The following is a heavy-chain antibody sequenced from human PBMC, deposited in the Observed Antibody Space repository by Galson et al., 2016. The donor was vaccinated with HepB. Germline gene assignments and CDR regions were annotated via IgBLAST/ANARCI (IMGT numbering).Heavy chain of an antibody. CDR2: IYYSGGT. V-gene: IGHV4-59*11. CDR3: ARELGRNGGFGY. CDR1: GGSISGHH. J-gene: IGHJ4*02. Sequence: SLTCTVSGGSISGHHWSWIRQPPGKGLEWIGYIYYSGGTNYNPSLKSRVTMSVDTSKNQFSLKLSSMTAADTAGYYCARELGRNGGFGYWGQGTLVTVSS. D-gene: IGHD2-8*01.